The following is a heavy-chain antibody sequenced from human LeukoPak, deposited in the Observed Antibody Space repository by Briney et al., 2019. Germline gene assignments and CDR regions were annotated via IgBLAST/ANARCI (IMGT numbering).Heavy chain of an antibody. CDR2: IWYDGSNK. J-gene: IGHJ6*03. V-gene: IGHV3-33*06. CDR3: AKDPRGSYSRDYYYYMDV. D-gene: IGHD1-26*01. Sequence: PGRSLRLPCAASGFTFSSYGMHWVRQAPGKGLEWVAVIWYDGSNKYYADSVKGRFTISRDNSKNTLYLQMNSLRAEDAAVYYCAKDPRGSYSRDYYYYMDVWGKGTTVTVSS. CDR1: GFTFSSYG.